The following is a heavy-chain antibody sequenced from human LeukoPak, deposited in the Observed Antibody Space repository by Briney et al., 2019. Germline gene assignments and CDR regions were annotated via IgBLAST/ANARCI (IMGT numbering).Heavy chain of an antibody. CDR2: IYHSGST. CDR3: AGDIRAYCSSTSCYYYYYMDV. Sequence: PSETLSLTCTVSGYSISSGYYWGWSRQPPGKGREGSGSIYHSGSTYYSPSLKSRVTISVDTSKNQFSLKLSSVTAADTAVYYCAGDIRAYCSSTSCYYYYYMDVWGKGTTVTVSS. CDR1: GYSISSGYY. D-gene: IGHD2-2*01. J-gene: IGHJ6*03. V-gene: IGHV4-38-2*02.